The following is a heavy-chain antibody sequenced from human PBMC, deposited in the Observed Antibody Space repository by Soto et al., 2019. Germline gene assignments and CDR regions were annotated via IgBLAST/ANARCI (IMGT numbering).Heavy chain of an antibody. CDR2: INPSGGST. CDR3: ATIDTYYYDSSNYYNDAFDI. V-gene: IGHV1-46*01. CDR1: GYTFTNYY. D-gene: IGHD3-22*01. Sequence: GASVKVSCKASGYTFTNYYMHWVRQAPGQGLEWMGIINPSGGSTSYAQKFQGRVTMTRDTSTSTVYMELSSLRSEDTAVYYCATIDTYYYDSSNYYNDAFDIWGQGTMVTVS. J-gene: IGHJ3*02.